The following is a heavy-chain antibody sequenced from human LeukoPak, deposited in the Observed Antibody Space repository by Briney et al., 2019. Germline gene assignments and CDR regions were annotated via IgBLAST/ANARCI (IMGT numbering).Heavy chain of an antibody. J-gene: IGHJ4*02. V-gene: IGHV3-48*01. CDR1: GFTFTSYG. CDR3: ARPVDTSMIAGFDL. CDR2: ITSSSSTI. D-gene: IGHD5-18*01. Sequence: GGSLTLSCAASGFTFTSYGLNWVRQAPGQGLEWVSFITSSSSTIHYADSVRGRFTISRDNAKKILYLQINSLRAEDTAVYYCARPVDTSMIAGFDLWGQGTLVTVS.